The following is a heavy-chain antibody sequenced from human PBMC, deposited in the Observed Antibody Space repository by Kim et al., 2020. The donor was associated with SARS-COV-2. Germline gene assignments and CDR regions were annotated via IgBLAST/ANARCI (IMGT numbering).Heavy chain of an antibody. Sequence: GGSLRLSCAASGFTFDDYAMHWVRQAPGKGLEWVSLISGDGGSTYYADSVKGRFTISRDNSKHSLYLQMNSLRTEDTALYYCAKHLYDSSGYYYSGVDYWGHGALVTVSS. J-gene: IGHJ4*01. CDR2: ISGDGGST. V-gene: IGHV3-43*02. D-gene: IGHD3-22*01. CDR1: GFTFDDYA. CDR3: AKHLYDSSGYYYSGVDY.